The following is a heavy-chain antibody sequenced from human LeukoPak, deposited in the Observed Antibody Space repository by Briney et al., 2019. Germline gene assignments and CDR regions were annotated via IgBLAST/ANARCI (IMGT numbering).Heavy chain of an antibody. CDR3: ARELDGTIFGVVTPPY. D-gene: IGHD3-3*02. Sequence: ASVKVSCKASGYTFTGYYMHWVRQAPGQGLEWMGWINPNSGGTNYAQKFQGRVTMTRDTSTSTAYMELSRLRSDDTAVYYCARELDGTIFGVVTPPYWGQGTLVTVSS. CDR2: INPNSGGT. CDR1: GYTFTGYY. J-gene: IGHJ4*02. V-gene: IGHV1-2*02.